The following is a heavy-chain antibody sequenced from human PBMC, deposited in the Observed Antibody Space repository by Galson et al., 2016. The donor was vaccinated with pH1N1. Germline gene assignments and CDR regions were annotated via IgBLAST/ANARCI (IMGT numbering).Heavy chain of an antibody. CDR3: ASGGYCSGGSRYSAAFDI. CDR1: GYSFTSHW. CDR2: IYPGDSDT. Sequence: QSGAEVKQPGESLKISCKGSGYSFTSHWIGWVRQMPGKGLEWMGIIYPGDSDTRSSPSFQGQVTISADKSISTAYLQWSSLKASDTAMYYCASGGYCSGGSRYSAAFDIWGQGTMVTVSS. V-gene: IGHV5-51*03. J-gene: IGHJ3*02. D-gene: IGHD2-15*01.